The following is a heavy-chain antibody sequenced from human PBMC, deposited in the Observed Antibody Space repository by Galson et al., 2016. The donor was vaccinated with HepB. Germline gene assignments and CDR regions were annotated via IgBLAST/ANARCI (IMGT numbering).Heavy chain of an antibody. V-gene: IGHV6-1*01. CDR3: AREPPVVPPTYYYYMDV. J-gene: IGHJ6*03. CDR2: TYYWSKWYN. Sequence: CAISGDSVSSNNAGWSWIRQSPSRGLEWLGKTYYWSKWYNDYSVSLKGRITITSDTSKNQFSLHLNSVTPEDTAVYYCAREPPVVPPTYYYYMDVWGEGTTVTASS. CDR1: GDSVSSNNAG. D-gene: IGHD2-2*01.